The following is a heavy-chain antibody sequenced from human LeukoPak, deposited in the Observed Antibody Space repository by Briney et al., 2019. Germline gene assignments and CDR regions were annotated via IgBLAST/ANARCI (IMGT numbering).Heavy chain of an antibody. V-gene: IGHV4-34*01. D-gene: IGHD3-22*01. CDR3: AREFSDSSGYYDTFDAFDI. J-gene: IGHJ3*02. CDR1: GGSFSGYY. Sequence: SETLSLTCAVYGGSFSGYYWSWIRQPPGKGLEWIGEINHSGSTNYNPSLKSRVTISVDTSKNQFSLKLSSVTAADTAVYYCAREFSDSSGYYDTFDAFDIWGQGTMVTVSS. CDR2: INHSGST.